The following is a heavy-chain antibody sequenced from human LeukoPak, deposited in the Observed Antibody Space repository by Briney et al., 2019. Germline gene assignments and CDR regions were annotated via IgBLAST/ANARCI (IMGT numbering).Heavy chain of an antibody. V-gene: IGHV3-33*06. CDR2: IWYDGTNK. CDR3: AKDRGSYSTTADS. Sequence: GGSLRLSCAASGFTFSDYGIHWVRQAPGKGLEWVAVIWYDGTNKYYGDSVKGRFTISRDNSKNTLYLQMNSLRAEDTAVYYCAKDRGSYSTTADSWGQGTQVTVSS. J-gene: IGHJ5*01. D-gene: IGHD1-26*01. CDR1: GFTFSDYG.